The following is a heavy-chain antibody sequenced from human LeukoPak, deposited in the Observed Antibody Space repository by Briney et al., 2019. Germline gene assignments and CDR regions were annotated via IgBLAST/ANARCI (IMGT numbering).Heavy chain of an antibody. Sequence: PGGSLRLSCAASGFTFSSYGMHWVRQAPGKGLEWVAVISYDGSNKYYADSVKGRFTISRDNSKNTLYLQMNSLRAEDTAVYYCAKDGTRYCSSTSCYWEVVYWGQGTLVTVSS. D-gene: IGHD2-2*01. CDR3: AKDGTRYCSSTSCYWEVVY. J-gene: IGHJ4*02. CDR1: GFTFSSYG. V-gene: IGHV3-30*18. CDR2: ISYDGSNK.